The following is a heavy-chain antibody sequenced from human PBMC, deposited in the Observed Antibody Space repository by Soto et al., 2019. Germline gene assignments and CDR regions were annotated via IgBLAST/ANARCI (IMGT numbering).Heavy chain of an antibody. D-gene: IGHD2-21*02. CDR2: INQSGNT. V-gene: IGHV4-34*01. CDR3: ARDWGGGGDPLYFFDF. CDR1: GGSFSGYF. J-gene: IGHJ4*02. Sequence: KLSETLSLTCAVSGGSFSGYFWSWIRQAPGKGLEWMAEINQSGNTNYNPSLAGRLTISADPSSNQFSLKVTSVTAADTALYYCARDWGGGGDPLYFFDFWGQGTLVTVSS.